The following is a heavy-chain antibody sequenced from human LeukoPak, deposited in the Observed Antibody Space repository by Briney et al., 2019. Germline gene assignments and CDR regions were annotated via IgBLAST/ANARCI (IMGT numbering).Heavy chain of an antibody. CDR2: INHSGST. J-gene: IGHJ3*02. Sequence: SETLSLTCTVSGYSISSGYYWGWIRQPPGKGLEWIGEINHSGSTNYNPSLKSRVTISVDTSKNQFSLKLNSVTAADTAVYYCARELLTGAFDIWGQGTMVTVSS. CDR1: GYSISSGYY. V-gene: IGHV4-38-2*02. D-gene: IGHD2-15*01. CDR3: ARELLTGAFDI.